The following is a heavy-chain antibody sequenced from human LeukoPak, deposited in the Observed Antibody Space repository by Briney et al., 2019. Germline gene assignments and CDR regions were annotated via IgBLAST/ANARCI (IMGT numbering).Heavy chain of an antibody. V-gene: IGHV1-2*02. J-gene: IGHJ5*02. CDR1: GYTFTGYY. D-gene: IGHD1-20*01. Sequence: ASVKVSCKASGYTFTGYYMHWVRQAPGQGLEWMGWINPKSGGTNYAQKFQGRVTMTRDTSITTAYMELSRPRSDDSAVYYCAREGPTYNWKRDWFDPWGQGTLVTVSS. CDR2: INPKSGGT. CDR3: AREGPTYNWKRDWFDP.